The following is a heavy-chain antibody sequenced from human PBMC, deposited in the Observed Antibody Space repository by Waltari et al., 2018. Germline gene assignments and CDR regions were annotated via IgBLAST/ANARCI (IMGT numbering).Heavy chain of an antibody. J-gene: IGHJ4*02. CDR3: ARGIYRIAAAKAMAY. V-gene: IGHV4-34*01. CDR2: INHSGST. D-gene: IGHD6-13*01. Sequence: QVQLQQWGAGLLKPSETLSLTCAVYGGSFSGYYWSWIRQPPGKGLEWIGEINHSGSTNYNPSLKSRVTISVDTSKNQFSLKLSSVTAADTAVYYCARGIYRIAAAKAMAYWGQGTLVTVSS. CDR1: GGSFSGYY.